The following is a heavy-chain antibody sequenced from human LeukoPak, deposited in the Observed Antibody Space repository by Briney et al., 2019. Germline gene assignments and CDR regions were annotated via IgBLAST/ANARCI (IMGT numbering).Heavy chain of an antibody. D-gene: IGHD1-26*01. CDR3: ARATGATFDY. Sequence: SQTLSLTCTVSGGSISSGSYYWSWIRQPAGKGLEWIGRIYTSESTKYNPSLKSRVTISVDTSKNQFSLNLSSVTAADTAVYYCARATGATFDYWGQGTLVTVSS. CDR2: IYTSEST. J-gene: IGHJ4*02. V-gene: IGHV4-61*02. CDR1: GGSISSGSYY.